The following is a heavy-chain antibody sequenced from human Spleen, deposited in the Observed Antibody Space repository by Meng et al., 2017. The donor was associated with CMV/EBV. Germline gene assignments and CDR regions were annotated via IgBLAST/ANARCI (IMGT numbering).Heavy chain of an antibody. V-gene: IGHV3-30*02. Sequence: GGSLRLSCAASGFTFSSYGMHWVRQAPGKGLEWVAFIRYDARNKYYADSVKGRFTISRDNSKNTLYLQMNSLRAEDTAVYYCARDTILTRGGLDVWGQGTTVTVSS. CDR1: GFTFSSYG. D-gene: IGHD7-27*01. CDR3: ARDTILTRGGLDV. CDR2: IRYDARNK. J-gene: IGHJ6*02.